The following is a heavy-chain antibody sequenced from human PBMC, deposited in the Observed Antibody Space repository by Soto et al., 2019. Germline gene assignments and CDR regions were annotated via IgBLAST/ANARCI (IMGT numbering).Heavy chain of an antibody. Sequence: ASLKVSCKASGSTFTIYYMHWVRQAPGQGLEWMGIINPSGGSTSYAQKFQGRVTMTRDTSTSTVYMELSSLRSEDTAVYYCARPYSSGEVDWFDPWGQGTLVTVS. J-gene: IGHJ5*02. CDR2: INPSGGST. D-gene: IGHD6-19*01. CDR3: ARPYSSGEVDWFDP. CDR1: GSTFTIYY. V-gene: IGHV1-46*01.